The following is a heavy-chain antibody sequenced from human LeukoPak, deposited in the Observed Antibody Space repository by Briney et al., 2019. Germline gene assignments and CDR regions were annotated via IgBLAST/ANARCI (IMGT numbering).Heavy chain of an antibody. J-gene: IGHJ4*02. CDR1: GFTFSSCS. CDR3: ARSPSSTRFDY. D-gene: IGHD2-2*01. Sequence: GGSLRLSCAASGFTFSSCSMNWVRQAPGKGLEWVSSISSSSSYIYYADSVKGRFTISRDNAKNSLYLQMNSLRAEDTAVYYCARSPSSTRFDYWGQGTLVTVSS. CDR2: ISSSSSYI. V-gene: IGHV3-21*01.